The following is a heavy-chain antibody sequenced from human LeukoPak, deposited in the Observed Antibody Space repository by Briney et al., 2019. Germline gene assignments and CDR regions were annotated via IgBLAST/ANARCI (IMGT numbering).Heavy chain of an antibody. CDR3: ARDIIAAAEMEELGFDY. Sequence: GGSLRLSCAASGFTFSSYAMHWVRQAPGKGLEWVAVISYDGSNKYYADSVKGRFTISRDNSKNTLYLQMNSLRAEDTAVYYCARDIIAAAEMEELGFDYWGQGTLVTVSS. D-gene: IGHD6-13*01. V-gene: IGHV3-30-3*01. CDR1: GFTFSSYA. J-gene: IGHJ4*02. CDR2: ISYDGSNK.